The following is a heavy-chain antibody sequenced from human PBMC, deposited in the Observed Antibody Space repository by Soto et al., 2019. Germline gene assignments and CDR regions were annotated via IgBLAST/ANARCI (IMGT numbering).Heavy chain of an antibody. CDR1: GGSFSSDSFI. CDR2: INYSGTT. CDR3: AREHKCDGMDV. V-gene: IGHV4-31*03. Sequence: QVQLQESGPGLVKPSQTLSLTCSVSGGSFSSDSFIWSWVRQFPGKGLEWIGYINYSGTTYYNPSLRSRITMSVDTSKNQFSLNLSSVTAADTAVYYCAREHKCDGMDVWGQGTTVTVSS. J-gene: IGHJ6*02.